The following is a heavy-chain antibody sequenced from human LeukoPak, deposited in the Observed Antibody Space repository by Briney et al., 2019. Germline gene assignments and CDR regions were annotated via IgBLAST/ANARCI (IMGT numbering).Heavy chain of an antibody. J-gene: IGHJ4*02. Sequence: KPSETLSLTCTVSGGSISSYYWSWIRQPPGKGLEWIGYIYYSGSTNYNPSLKSRVTISVDTSKNQFSLKLSSVTAADTAVYYCARDSPDGNSGFDYWGQGTLVTVSS. CDR1: GGSISSYY. V-gene: IGHV4-59*01. CDR3: ARDSPDGNSGFDY. D-gene: IGHD4-23*01. CDR2: IYYSGST.